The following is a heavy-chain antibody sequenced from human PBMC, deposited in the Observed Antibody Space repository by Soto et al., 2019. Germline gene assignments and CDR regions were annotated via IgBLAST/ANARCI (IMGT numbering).Heavy chain of an antibody. CDR1: GLTFSTYT. CDR2: INGRGNYI. Sequence: LRLSCASSGLTFSTYTMNWVRQAPGKGLEWVSSINGRGNYIYYAESVKGRFTISRDNAKNSLYLQMDRLRAEDTALYYCVREDGKVGTNSAFDYWGLGALVTVSS. V-gene: IGHV3-21*01. J-gene: IGHJ4*02. D-gene: IGHD1-26*01. CDR3: VREDGKVGTNSAFDY.